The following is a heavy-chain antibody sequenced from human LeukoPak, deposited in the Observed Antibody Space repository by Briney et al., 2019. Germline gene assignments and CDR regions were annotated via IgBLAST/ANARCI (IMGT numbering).Heavy chain of an antibody. Sequence: GASVKVSCKASGGTFISYAISWVGQAPGQGLEWMGGIIPIFGTANYAQKFHGRVTITADESTSTAYMELSSLRSEDTAVYYCARAGSSWSFDYWGQGTLVTVSS. CDR2: IIPIFGTA. CDR3: ARAGSSWSFDY. V-gene: IGHV1-69*13. D-gene: IGHD6-13*01. J-gene: IGHJ4*02. CDR1: GGTFISYA.